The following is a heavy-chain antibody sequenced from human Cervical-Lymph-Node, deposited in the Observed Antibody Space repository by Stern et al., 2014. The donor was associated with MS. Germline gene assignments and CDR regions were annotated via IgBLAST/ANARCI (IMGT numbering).Heavy chain of an antibody. CDR2: IDWDDDK. D-gene: IGHD5-12*01. CDR3: ARATNDYYYRSGMDV. CDR1: GFSLSTGGMC. Sequence: QVTLQESGPALVKPTQTLTLTCTLSGFSLSTGGMCVSWLRQPPGKALEWLARIDWDDDKYYSTSLKTRLTISKDTSKNQVVLTMTNMDPADTGTYFCARATNDYYYRSGMDVWGQGTTVTVSS. V-gene: IGHV2-70*15. J-gene: IGHJ6*02.